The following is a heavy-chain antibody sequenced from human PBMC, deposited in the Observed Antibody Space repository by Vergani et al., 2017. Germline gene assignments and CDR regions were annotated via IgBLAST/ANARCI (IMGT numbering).Heavy chain of an antibody. CDR1: GGSINSHNYY. CDR3: AREAAMVRYYYYMDV. D-gene: IGHD3-10*01. V-gene: IGHV4-61*02. CDR2: IHTSGST. Sequence: QVQLQESGPGLVKPSQTLSLTCTVSGGSINSHNYYWSWIRQPAGKGLEWIGRIHTSGSTNYNPSLKSRVTMSEDTSKNQFSLKLSSVTAADTAVYYCAREAAMVRYYYYMDVWGKGTTVTVSS. J-gene: IGHJ6*03.